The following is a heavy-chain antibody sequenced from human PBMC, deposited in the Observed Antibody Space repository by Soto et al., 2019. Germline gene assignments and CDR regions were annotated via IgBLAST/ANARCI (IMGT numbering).Heavy chain of an antibody. CDR1: GFTFSSYA. D-gene: IGHD3-3*01. J-gene: IGHJ6*03. Sequence: GGSLRLSCAASGFTFSSYAMSWARQAPGKGLECVSAISGSGGSIYYADSVQGRFTISKDNSKNTLYLQMNSLRTDDTAVYYGAKDGEAYYDFWSGIYYYYVDAWGKGTTVTAP. CDR2: ISGSGGSI. V-gene: IGHV3-23*01. CDR3: AKDGEAYYDFWSGIYYYYVDA.